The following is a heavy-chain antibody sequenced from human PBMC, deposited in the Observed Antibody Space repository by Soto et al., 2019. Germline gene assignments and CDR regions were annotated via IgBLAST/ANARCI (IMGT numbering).Heavy chain of an antibody. J-gene: IGHJ6*02. V-gene: IGHV3-7*05. CDR1: GFTFSSYW. Sequence: GGSLRLSCAASGFTFSSYWMSWVRQAPGKGLEWVANIKQDGSEKYYVDSVKGRFTISRDNAKNSLYLQMNSLRAEDTAVYYCARGGAAAGTEDYYYYYGMDVWGQGTTVTVSS. CDR3: ARGGAAAGTEDYYYYYGMDV. D-gene: IGHD6-13*01. CDR2: IKQDGSEK.